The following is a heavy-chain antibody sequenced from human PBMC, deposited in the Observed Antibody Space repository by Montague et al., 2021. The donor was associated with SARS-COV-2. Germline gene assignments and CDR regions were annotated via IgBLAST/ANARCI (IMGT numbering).Heavy chain of an antibody. Sequence: SLRLSCAASGFTSSSYAMSWVRQAPGKGLEWVSAISGSGGSTYYADSVKGRFTISRDNSKNTLYLQMNSLRAEDTAVYYCAKEGDYDILTGYYPNRRYFDYWGQGTLVTVSS. V-gene: IGHV3-23*01. J-gene: IGHJ4*02. CDR2: ISGSGGST. CDR3: AKEGDYDILTGYYPNRRYFDY. CDR1: GFTSSSYA. D-gene: IGHD3-9*01.